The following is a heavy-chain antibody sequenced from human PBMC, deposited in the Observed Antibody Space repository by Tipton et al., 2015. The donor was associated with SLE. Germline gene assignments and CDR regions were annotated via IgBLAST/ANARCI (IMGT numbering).Heavy chain of an antibody. J-gene: IGHJ3*02. D-gene: IGHD5-24*01. CDR2: INHSGST. CDR3: ARARGDGAYSAFDI. Sequence: TLSLTCAVYGGSFSGYYWSWIRQPPGKGLEWIGEINHSGSTNYNPSSKSRVPISVDTPKSQFSLKLSSVTAADTARYYCARARGDGAYSAFDIWGQGTMVAVSS. V-gene: IGHV4-34*01. CDR1: GGSFSGYY.